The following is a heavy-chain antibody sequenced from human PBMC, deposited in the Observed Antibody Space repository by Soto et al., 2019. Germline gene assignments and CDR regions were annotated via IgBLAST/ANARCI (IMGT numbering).Heavy chain of an antibody. CDR3: ARGYCSGGSCYSGPHY. J-gene: IGHJ4*02. CDR2: IYPGDSDT. CDR1: GYSFTSYW. V-gene: IGHV5-51*01. D-gene: IGHD2-15*01. Sequence: PGESLKISCKGSGYSFTSYWIGWVRQMPGKGLEWMGIIYPGDSDTRYSPSFQGQVTISADKSISTAYLQWSSLKASDTAMYYCARGYCSGGSCYSGPHYWGQGTLVTVSS.